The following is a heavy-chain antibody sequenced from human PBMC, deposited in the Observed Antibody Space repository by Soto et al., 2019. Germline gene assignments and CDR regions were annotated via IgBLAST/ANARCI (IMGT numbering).Heavy chain of an antibody. CDR1: GGSISRYY. Sequence: ETLSVTCTVSGGSISRYYWSWIRQPPGKGLEWIGYVYYTGNTNYNPSLKSRVSMSVDTSKNQVSLKLSSVTAADTAVHYCARGNTMIVAYWAPGTQVNVS. J-gene: IGHJ4*02. V-gene: IGHV4-59*01. CDR2: VYYTGNT. CDR3: ARGNTMIVAY. D-gene: IGHD3-22*01.